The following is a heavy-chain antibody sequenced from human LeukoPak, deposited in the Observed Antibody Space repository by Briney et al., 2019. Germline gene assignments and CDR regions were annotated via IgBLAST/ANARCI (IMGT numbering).Heavy chain of an antibody. CDR3: ARGVYIAAAQYGY. J-gene: IGHJ4*02. D-gene: IGHD6-13*01. V-gene: IGHV4-59*01. Sequence: SETLSLTCTVSGGSISSYYWSWIRQPPGKGLEWIGYIYYSGTTNYNPSLKSRVIISVDTSKNQFSLKLSSVTAADAAVYYCARGVYIAAAQYGYWGQGTLVTVSS. CDR2: IYYSGTT. CDR1: GGSISSYY.